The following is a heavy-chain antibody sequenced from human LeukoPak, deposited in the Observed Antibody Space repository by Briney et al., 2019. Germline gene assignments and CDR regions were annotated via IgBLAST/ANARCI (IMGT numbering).Heavy chain of an antibody. CDR1: GFTFSSYA. D-gene: IGHD3-3*01. CDR2: ISYDGSNK. CDR3: ARDAFYYDFWSGYCTLGDYFDY. J-gene: IGHJ4*02. Sequence: GRSLRLSCAASGFTFSSYAMHWVRQAPGKGLEWVAVISYDGSNKYYADSVKGRFTISRDKSKNTLYLQMNSLRAEDTAVYYCARDAFYYDFWSGYCTLGDYFDYWGQGTLVTVSS. V-gene: IGHV3-30-3*01.